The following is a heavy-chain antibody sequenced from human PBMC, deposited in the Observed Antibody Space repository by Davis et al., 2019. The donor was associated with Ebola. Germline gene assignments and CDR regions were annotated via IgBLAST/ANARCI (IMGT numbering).Heavy chain of an antibody. D-gene: IGHD6-19*01. CDR1: GYTFTSYV. CDR2: INAGNGNT. V-gene: IGHV1-3*01. J-gene: IGHJ4*02. Sequence: ASVKVSCKASGYTFTSYVMHWVRQAPGQRLEWMGWINAGNGNTKYSQKFQGRVTITRDTSASTAYMELSSLRSEDTTVYYCARFIAVAGEDYWGQGTLVTVSS. CDR3: ARFIAVAGEDY.